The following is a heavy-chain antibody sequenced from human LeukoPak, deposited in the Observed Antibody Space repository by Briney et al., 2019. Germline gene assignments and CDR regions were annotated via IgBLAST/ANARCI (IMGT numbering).Heavy chain of an antibody. D-gene: IGHD5-12*01. CDR2: ISYDGSNK. J-gene: IGHJ4*02. CDR3: ARATARGYGYFDY. CDR1: GFTFSSYA. Sequence: GGSLRLSCAASGFTFSSYAMHWVRQAPGKGLEWVAVISYDGSNKYYADSVKGRFTISRDNSKNTLYLQMNSLRAEDTAVYYCARATARGYGYFDYWGQGTVVTVSS. V-gene: IGHV3-30-3*01.